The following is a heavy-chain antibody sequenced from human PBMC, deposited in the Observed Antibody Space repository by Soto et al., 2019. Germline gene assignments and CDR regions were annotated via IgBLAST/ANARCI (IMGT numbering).Heavy chain of an antibody. V-gene: IGHV4-59*01. CDR2: VYPTGST. D-gene: IGHD2-8*01. CDR1: GGSIKNYF. CDR3: ARADRFGVSISSLDL. J-gene: IGHJ4*02. Sequence: PSETLSLTCTVSGGSIKNYFWSWIRQSPGKGLEWMGYVYPTGSTHYNPSLKSRLTMSVDTSKSHFSLRLTSVTTADTATYYCARADRFGVSISSLDLWGQGILVTVS.